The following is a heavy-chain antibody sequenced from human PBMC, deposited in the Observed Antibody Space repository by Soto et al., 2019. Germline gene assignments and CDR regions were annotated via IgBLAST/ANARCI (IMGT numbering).Heavy chain of an antibody. J-gene: IGHJ1*01. CDR2: INWNSGSI. V-gene: IGHV3-9*01. D-gene: IGHD6-13*01. CDR1: GFTFDYYA. CDR3: VKDESINWYSGHFRH. Sequence: PGGSLRLSCAASGFTFDYYAMHWVRQVPGKGLEGVSGINWNSGSIGYGDSVKGRFAISRDNAKNSLHVQMNRLSAEDTAFYYCVKDESINWYSGHFRHWGQGTLVTVSS.